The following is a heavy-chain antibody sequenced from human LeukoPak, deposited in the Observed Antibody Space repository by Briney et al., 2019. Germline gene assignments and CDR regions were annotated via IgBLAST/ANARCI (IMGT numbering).Heavy chain of an antibody. CDR1: GYTFTSYG. CDR2: ISAYNGNS. CDR3: ARGATVTTSDWFDP. V-gene: IGHV1-18*01. Sequence: ASVKVSCKASGYTFTSYGISWVRQAPGQGLEWMGWISAYNGNSNYAQKLQGRVTVTTDTSTSTAYMELRSLRSDDTAVYYCARGATVTTSDWFDPWGQGTLVTVSS. J-gene: IGHJ5*02. D-gene: IGHD4-11*01.